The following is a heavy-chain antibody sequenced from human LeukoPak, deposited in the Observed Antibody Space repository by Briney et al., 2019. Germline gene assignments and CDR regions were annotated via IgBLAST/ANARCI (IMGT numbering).Heavy chain of an antibody. D-gene: IGHD3-22*01. J-gene: IGHJ2*01. CDR2: IYKSGTT. Sequence: SETLSLTCTVSGGSISNTNYYWGWIRQPPGGGLEWLGSIYKSGTTYYNPSLKSRVTISVDRSKNQFSLKVSSVTAADTAVYYCAGLITTAWYFDLWGRGTLVTVSS. CDR3: AGLITTAWYFDL. CDR1: GGSISNTNYY. V-gene: IGHV4-39*07.